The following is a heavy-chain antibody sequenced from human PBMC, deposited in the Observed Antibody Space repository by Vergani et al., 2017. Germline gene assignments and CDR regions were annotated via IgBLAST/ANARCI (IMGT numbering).Heavy chain of an antibody. J-gene: IGHJ5*02. CDR3: AKDMEGSIVLIANWFDP. D-gene: IGHD2-8*01. Sequence: EVQLLESGGGLVQPGGSLRLSCAASGFTFSSYAMSWVRQAPGKGLEWVSAISGSGGSTYYADSVKGRFTISRDNSKNTLYLQMNSLRAEDTAVYYCAKDMEGSIVLIANWFDPWGQGTLVTVSS. CDR1: GFTFSSYA. V-gene: IGHV3-23*01. CDR2: ISGSGGST.